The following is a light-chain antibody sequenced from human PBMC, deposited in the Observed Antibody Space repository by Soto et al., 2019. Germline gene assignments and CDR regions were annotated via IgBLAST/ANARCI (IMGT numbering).Light chain of an antibody. CDR3: QSYDSSLSGSV. Sequence: QSVLTQPPSVSGAPGQRVTISCTGSSSNIGASYAVHWYQQLPGTAPKLLIYGNSNRPSGVPDRFSGPKSGTSASLAITGLQAEDDADYYCQSYDSSLSGSVFGGGTQLTVL. V-gene: IGLV1-40*01. CDR1: SSNIGASYA. J-gene: IGLJ3*02. CDR2: GNS.